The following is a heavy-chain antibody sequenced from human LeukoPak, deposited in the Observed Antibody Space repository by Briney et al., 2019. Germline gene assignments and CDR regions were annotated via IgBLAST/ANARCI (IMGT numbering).Heavy chain of an antibody. J-gene: IGHJ5*02. CDR1: NFSISTGFY. D-gene: IGHD4-17*01. CDR2: IYHSGST. V-gene: IGHV4-38-2*02. Sequence: SETLSLTCTVSNFSISTGFYWGWIRQPPGKGLEWIGNIYHSGSTFYKPSLKSRVTISVDTSKNQFSLKLTSVTAADTAVYYCARVEGGIDYGENNWFDPWGQGTLVTVSS. CDR3: ARVEGGIDYGENNWFDP.